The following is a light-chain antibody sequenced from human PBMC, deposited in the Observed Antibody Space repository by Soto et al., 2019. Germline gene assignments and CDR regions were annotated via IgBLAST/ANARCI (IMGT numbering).Light chain of an antibody. CDR3: QQYNNWPRT. Sequence: EIGMTQSPATLSVSPGERATLSCRASQSVSFKLAWYQQKPGQAPRLLIYGASTRATGIPARFSGSGSGTEFTLTISSLQSEDFAVYFCQQYNNWPRTFGQGTKVDI. CDR2: GAS. CDR1: QSVSFK. V-gene: IGKV3-15*01. J-gene: IGKJ1*01.